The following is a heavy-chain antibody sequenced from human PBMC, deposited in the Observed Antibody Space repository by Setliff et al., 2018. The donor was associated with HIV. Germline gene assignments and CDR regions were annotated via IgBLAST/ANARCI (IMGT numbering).Heavy chain of an antibody. CDR1: GGSISNFY. CDR2: IYSTGDT. J-gene: IGHJ4*02. Sequence: PSETLSLTCSVSGGSISNFYWSWIRQPPGKGLEWVGHIYSTGDTNYNPSLKSRVTLSADTSKNQLSLSLTSVTAADTAVYYCARVRLTMIMMVDYFDQWSQGTLVTVSS. D-gene: IGHD3-22*01. CDR3: ARVRLTMIMMVDYFDQ. V-gene: IGHV4-4*07.